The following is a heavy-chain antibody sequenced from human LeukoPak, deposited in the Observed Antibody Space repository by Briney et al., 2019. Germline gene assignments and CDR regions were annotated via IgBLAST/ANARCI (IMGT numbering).Heavy chain of an antibody. CDR3: AKDRGY. J-gene: IGHJ4*02. CDR2: ISGSGGNT. Sequence: GGSLRLSCAGSGFTFSTYGMTWVRQAPGEGLEWVLGISGSGGNTYYADSVKGRFSISRDNSRNTLYLQMNSLRADDTAVYYCAKDRGYWGQGTLVTVSS. V-gene: IGHV3-23*01. CDR1: GFTFSTYG.